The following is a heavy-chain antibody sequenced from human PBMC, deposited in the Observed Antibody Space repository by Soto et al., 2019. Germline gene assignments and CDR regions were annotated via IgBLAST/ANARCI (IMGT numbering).Heavy chain of an antibody. Sequence: QVQLQESGPGLVKPSQTLSLTCTVSGGSISSGGYYWSWIRQHPGKGLEWIGYIYYSGSTYYNPYLKRRVNLSLDTSKNQFSLKLSSVTAAYTAVYYWARGPRLGYCSSTSCYYYSYGMDVWGQGTTVTVSS. CDR3: ARGPRLGYCSSTSCYYYSYGMDV. J-gene: IGHJ6*02. V-gene: IGHV4-31*03. CDR2: IYYSGST. CDR1: GGSISSGGYY. D-gene: IGHD2-2*01.